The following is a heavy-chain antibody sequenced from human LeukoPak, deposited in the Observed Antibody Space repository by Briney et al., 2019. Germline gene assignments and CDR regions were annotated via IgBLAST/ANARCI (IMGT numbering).Heavy chain of an antibody. J-gene: IGHJ5*02. V-gene: IGHV1-8*03. CDR2: MNPNSGST. D-gene: IGHD3-22*01. Sequence: PKASVKVSCKASGYTFTSYDINWVRQATGQGLEWMGWMNPNSGSTGYAQKFQGRVTITRNTSISTAYMELSSLRSEDTAVYYCAREYYDSSGYRYNWFDPWGQGTLVTVSS. CDR3: AREYYDSSGYRYNWFDP. CDR1: GYTFTSYD.